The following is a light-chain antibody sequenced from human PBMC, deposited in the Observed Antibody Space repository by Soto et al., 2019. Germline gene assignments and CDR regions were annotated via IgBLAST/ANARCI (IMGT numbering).Light chain of an antibody. V-gene: IGKV1-39*01. J-gene: IGKJ1*01. Sequence: DIQMTQSPSSLSAFVGDRVTVSCRSSQPIITYLNWYQVKPGKAPKPLIFATSNLNSGVPSRFSGSGSGTDFSLTINTLEPEEFATYYCQESYTAPWTFGQGTKVEIK. CDR1: QPIITY. CDR2: ATS. CDR3: QESYTAPWT.